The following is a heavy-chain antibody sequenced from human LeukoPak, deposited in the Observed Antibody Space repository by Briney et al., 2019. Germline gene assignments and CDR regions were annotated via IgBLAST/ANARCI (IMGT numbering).Heavy chain of an antibody. J-gene: IGHJ4*02. CDR3: ARVSIAAAVPYFDY. CDR2: IYSGGST. V-gene: IGHV3-66*01. D-gene: IGHD6-13*01. CDR1: GFTVSSNY. Sequence: PGGSVRLSCAASGFTVSSNYMSWVRQAPGKGLEWVSVIYSGGSTYYADSVKGRFTISRDNSKNTLYLQMNSLRAEDTAVYYCARVSIAAAVPYFDYWGQGTLVTVSS.